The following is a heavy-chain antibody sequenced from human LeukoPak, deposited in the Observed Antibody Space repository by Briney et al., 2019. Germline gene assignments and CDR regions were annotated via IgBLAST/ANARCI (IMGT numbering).Heavy chain of an antibody. CDR3: AKGSGYERSYYYYYMDV. V-gene: IGHV3-30*02. D-gene: IGHD5-12*01. CDR1: GYTFTSYD. CDR2: MNHDGSNK. Sequence: GGSVRVSCTASGYTFTSYDMNWVRQAPGKGLEWMGWMNHDGSNKYYAQSVKGRVTITRDNSINTVYLQMNSLRAEDTAVYYCAKGSGYERSYYYYYMDVWGKGTMVTISS. J-gene: IGHJ6*03.